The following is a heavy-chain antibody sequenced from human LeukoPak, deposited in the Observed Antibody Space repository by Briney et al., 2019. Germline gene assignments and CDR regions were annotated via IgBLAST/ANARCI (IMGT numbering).Heavy chain of an antibody. Sequence: GGSLRLSCAASGFTFSSYGMRWVRQAPGKGLEWVAVISYDGSNKYYADSVNGRFTISRDNSKNTLYLQMNSLRAEDTAVYYCAKEAVAGNYYDSSGLASNWGQGTLVTVSS. CDR2: ISYDGSNK. CDR1: GFTFSSYG. J-gene: IGHJ4*02. V-gene: IGHV3-30*18. D-gene: IGHD3-22*01. CDR3: AKEAVAGNYYDSSGLASN.